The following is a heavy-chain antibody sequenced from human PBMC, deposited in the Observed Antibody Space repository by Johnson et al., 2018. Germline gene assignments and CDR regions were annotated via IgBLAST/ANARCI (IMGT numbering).Heavy chain of an antibody. D-gene: IGHD3-22*01. J-gene: IGHJ3*02. Sequence: QVRLVESGGGVVQPGRSLRLSCAASGFTFSSYGMHWVRQAPGKGLAWVAVISYDGSNKYYADSVKGRFTISRDNSKNTLYLQMNNLRAEDTAVYYCAKSDTSLDYASSVPDAFDIWGQGTMVTVSS. CDR3: AKSDTSLDYASSVPDAFDI. V-gene: IGHV3-30*18. CDR1: GFTFSSYG. CDR2: ISYDGSNK.